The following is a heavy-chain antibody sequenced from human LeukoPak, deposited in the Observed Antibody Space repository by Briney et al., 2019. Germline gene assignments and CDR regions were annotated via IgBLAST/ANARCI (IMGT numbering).Heavy chain of an antibody. CDR3: AREYSSSWYKYYYMDV. J-gene: IGHJ6*03. CDR2: MNPNSGNT. CDR1: GYAFTSYD. D-gene: IGHD6-13*01. V-gene: IGHV1-8*03. Sequence: ASVKVSCKASGYAFTSYDINWVRQATGQGLEWMGWMNPNSGNTGYAQKFQGRVTITRNTSISTAYMELSSLRSEDTAVYYCAREYSSSWYKYYYMDVWGKGTTVTVSS.